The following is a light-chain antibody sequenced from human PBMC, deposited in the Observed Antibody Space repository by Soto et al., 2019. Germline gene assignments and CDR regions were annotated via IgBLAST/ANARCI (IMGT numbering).Light chain of an antibody. CDR1: QSIANS. CDR2: GAS. J-gene: IGKJ1*01. CDR3: QQYGSSPGT. V-gene: IGKV3-20*01. Sequence: EIVLTQSPGTLSLSPVERASLSCRASQSIANSLAWYQQKPGQAPRLLIFGASNRATGIPDRFSGSGSGTDFTLTISRLEPEDFAVYYCQQYGSSPGTFGQGTKVDIK.